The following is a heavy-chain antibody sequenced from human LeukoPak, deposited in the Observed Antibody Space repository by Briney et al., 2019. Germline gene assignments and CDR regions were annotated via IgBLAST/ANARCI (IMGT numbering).Heavy chain of an antibody. CDR2: ISSSSSTI. Sequence: PGGSLRLSCAASGFTFSSYSMNWVRQAPGKGLEWVSYISSSSSTIYYADSVKGRFTISRDNAKNSLYLQMNSLRAEDTAVYYCASGAPPGGILGPYYYFDYWGQGTLVTVSS. CDR3: ASGAPPGGILGPYYYFDY. CDR1: GFTFSSYS. D-gene: IGHD3/OR15-3a*01. J-gene: IGHJ4*02. V-gene: IGHV3-48*04.